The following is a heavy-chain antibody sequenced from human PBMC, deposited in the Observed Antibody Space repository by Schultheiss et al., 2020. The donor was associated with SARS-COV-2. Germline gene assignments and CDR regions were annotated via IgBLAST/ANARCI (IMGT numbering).Heavy chain of an antibody. J-gene: IGHJ4*02. Sequence: ASVKVSCKASGYTFTSYYMHWVRQAPGQGLEWMGWISAYNGNTNYAQKLQGRVTITADKSTSTAYMELSSLRSDDTAVYYCASGWGHDYGGYWGQGTLVTVSS. CDR3: ASGWGHDYGGY. CDR2: ISAYNGNT. V-gene: IGHV1-18*04. CDR1: GYTFTSYY. D-gene: IGHD4-17*01.